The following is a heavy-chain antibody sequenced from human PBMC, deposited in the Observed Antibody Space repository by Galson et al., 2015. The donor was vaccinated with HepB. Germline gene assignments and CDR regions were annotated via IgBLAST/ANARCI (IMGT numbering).Heavy chain of an antibody. Sequence: SVKVSCRASGYTFTNYGISRVRQAPGQGLEWMGRIIPILGIANYAQKFQGRVTITADKSTSTAYMELSSLRSEDTAVYYCARQGGDDYGDHDAFDIWGQGTMVTVSS. CDR2: IIPILGIA. J-gene: IGHJ3*02. CDR3: ARQGGDDYGDHDAFDI. V-gene: IGHV1-69*04. D-gene: IGHD4-17*01. CDR1: GYTFTNYG.